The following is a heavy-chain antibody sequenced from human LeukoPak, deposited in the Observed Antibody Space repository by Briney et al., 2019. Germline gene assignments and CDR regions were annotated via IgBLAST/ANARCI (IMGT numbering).Heavy chain of an antibody. CDR1: GYTFTGYY. J-gene: IGHJ2*01. V-gene: IGHV1-2*02. Sequence: ASVKVSCKASGYTFTGYYIHWVRQAPGQGLEWMGWINPNSGGTNYAQKFQGRVTMTRDTSISTAYMELSRLRSDDTAVYYCARDAPSYYYDSSGYLNWYFDLWGRGTLVTVSS. CDR3: ARDAPSYYYDSSGYLNWYFDL. D-gene: IGHD3-22*01. CDR2: INPNSGGT.